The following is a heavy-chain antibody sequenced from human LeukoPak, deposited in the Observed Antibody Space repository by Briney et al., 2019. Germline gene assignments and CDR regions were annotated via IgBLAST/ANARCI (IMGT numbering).Heavy chain of an antibody. CDR2: IYYSGST. CDR1: GGSISSGGYY. Sequence: SETLSLTCTVSGGSISSGGYYWSRIRQHPGKGLEWVGYIYYSGSTYYNPSLKSRVTISVDTSKNQFSLKLSSVTAADTAVYYCARGRQVSGSPIFDYWGQGTLVTVSS. J-gene: IGHJ4*02. V-gene: IGHV4-31*03. D-gene: IGHD3-10*01. CDR3: ARGRQVSGSPIFDY.